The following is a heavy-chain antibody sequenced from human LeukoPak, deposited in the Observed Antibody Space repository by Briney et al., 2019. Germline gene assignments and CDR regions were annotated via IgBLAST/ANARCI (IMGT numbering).Heavy chain of an antibody. CDR1: GGSINSSSYY. CDR3: ARQRGRYSGSLKNSFDY. J-gene: IGHJ4*02. D-gene: IGHD1-26*01. CDR2: IYYSGST. Sequence: PSETLSLTCTVSGGSINSSSYYWGWIRQPPGKGLEWIGSIYYSGSTYYNPSLKSRVTISVDTSKNQFSLKLSSATAADTAVYYCARQRGRYSGSLKNSFDYWGQGTLVTVSS. V-gene: IGHV4-39*01.